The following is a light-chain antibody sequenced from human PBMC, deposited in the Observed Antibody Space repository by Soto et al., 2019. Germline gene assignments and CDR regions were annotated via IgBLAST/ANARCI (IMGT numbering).Light chain of an antibody. Sequence: EIVLTQSPGTLSLSPGERATLSCRASQSVSSSYLAWYQQKPGQAPRLLIYGASSRATGIPDRFSGSGSGTDFTLTISSLQPEDFATYYCQQGYSIPWTFGQGTKVDIK. CDR2: GAS. J-gene: IGKJ1*01. CDR1: QSVSSSY. V-gene: IGKV3-20*01. CDR3: QQGYSIPWT.